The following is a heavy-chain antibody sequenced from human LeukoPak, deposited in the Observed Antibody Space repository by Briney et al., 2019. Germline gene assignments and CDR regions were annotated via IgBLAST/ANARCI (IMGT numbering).Heavy chain of an antibody. CDR3: AKGSGWEMSYYYYYMDV. V-gene: IGHV3-30*02. CDR1: GFTFSSYG. D-gene: IGHD1-26*01. Sequence: GGSLRLSCAASGFTFSSYGMHWVRQAPGKGLEWVAFIRYDGSNKYYVGSVKGRFTISRDNSKNTPCLQMNSLRTEDTAVYYCAKGSGWEMSYYYYYMDVWGKGTTVTISS. J-gene: IGHJ6*03. CDR2: IRYDGSNK.